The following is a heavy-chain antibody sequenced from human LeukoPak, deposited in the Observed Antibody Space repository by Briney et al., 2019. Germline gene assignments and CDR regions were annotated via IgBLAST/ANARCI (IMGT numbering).Heavy chain of an antibody. CDR3: ARDQYCSGGSCYTNWFDP. Sequence: PSETLSLTCDVSGFSISCCYHWGWIRQPPGEGLGWIGYIYYSWSTNYNPSLKSRVTISVDTSKNQFSLKLSSVTAADTAVYYCARDQYCSGGSCYTNWFDPWGQGTLVTVSS. V-gene: IGHV4-59*01. CDR1: GFSISCCYH. D-gene: IGHD2-15*01. J-gene: IGHJ5*02. CDR2: IYYSWST.